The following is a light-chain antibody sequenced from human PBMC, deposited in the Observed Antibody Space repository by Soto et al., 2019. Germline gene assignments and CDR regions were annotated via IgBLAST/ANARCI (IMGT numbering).Light chain of an antibody. V-gene: IGKV3-15*01. CDR2: GAS. Sequence: DIVMAQSPSTLSVSPGERATLSCRASQSVSNNLAWYQQKPGQVPRLLIYGASTRATGIPARFRGSGSGTEFTSANSSLQSEDFPLYYCQQYNNWPPITFGQGTRLDIK. CDR3: QQYNNWPPIT. CDR1: QSVSNN. J-gene: IGKJ5*01.